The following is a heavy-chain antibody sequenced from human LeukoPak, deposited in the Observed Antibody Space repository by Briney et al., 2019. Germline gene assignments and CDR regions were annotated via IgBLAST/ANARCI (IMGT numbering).Heavy chain of an antibody. J-gene: IGHJ4*02. CDR2: ISSNGGST. Sequence: GGSLRLSCAASGFTFSSYAMHWVRQAPGKGLECVSAISSNGGSTYYANSVKGRFTISRDNSKNTLYLQMGSLRAEDMAVYYCARGGIAARPASFDYWGQGTLVTVSS. CDR1: GFTFSSYA. CDR3: ARGGIAARPASFDY. D-gene: IGHD6-6*01. V-gene: IGHV3-64*01.